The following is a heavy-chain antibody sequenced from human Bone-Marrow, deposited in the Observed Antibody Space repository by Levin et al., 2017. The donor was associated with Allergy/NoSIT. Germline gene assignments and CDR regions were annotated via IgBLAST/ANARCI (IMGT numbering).Heavy chain of an antibody. V-gene: IGHV3-7*01. D-gene: IGHD6-13*01. Sequence: GGSLRLSCAASGFTFSSYWMSWVRQAPGKGLEWVANIKQDGSEKYYVDSVKGRFTISRDNAKNSLYLQMNSLRAEDTAVYYCARDYVYSSRRANWFDPWGQGTLVTVSS. CDR1: GFTFSSYW. CDR2: IKQDGSEK. J-gene: IGHJ5*02. CDR3: ARDYVYSSRRANWFDP.